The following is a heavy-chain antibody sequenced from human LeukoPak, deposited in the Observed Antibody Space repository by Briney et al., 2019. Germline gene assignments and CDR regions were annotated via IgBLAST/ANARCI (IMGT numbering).Heavy chain of an antibody. CDR3: TRSSGYTSGWYFDY. D-gene: IGHD6-19*01. J-gene: IGHJ4*02. CDR2: IRSKLYGGTT. CDR1: GFTFGDYV. V-gene: IGHV3-49*03. Sequence: PGGSLRLSCTTSGFTFGDYVMSWFRQAPGTGLQWVGFIRSKLYGGTTEYAASVRGRFTISRDDSKSIAYLQMNSLKTEDTAMYSCTRSSGYTSGWYFDYWGQGTPVTVSS.